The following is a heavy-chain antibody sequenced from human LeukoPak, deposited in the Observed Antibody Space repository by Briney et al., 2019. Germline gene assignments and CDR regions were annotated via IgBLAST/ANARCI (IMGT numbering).Heavy chain of an antibody. D-gene: IGHD6-19*01. CDR1: GFTFSSYA. CDR2: ISGSGSNK. CDR3: AKGYNSGWSES. Sequence: GGSLRLSCAASGFTFSSYAMSWVRQAPGKGLEWVSVISGSGSNKYHADSVKGRFTISRDNSKNTLYLQMNSLRAEDTAVYYCAKGYNSGWSESWGEGALVTASA. J-gene: IGHJ5*02. V-gene: IGHV3-23*01.